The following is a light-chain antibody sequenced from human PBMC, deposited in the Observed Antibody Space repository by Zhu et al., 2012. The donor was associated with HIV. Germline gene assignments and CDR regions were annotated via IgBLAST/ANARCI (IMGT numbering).Light chain of an antibody. CDR3: QEYYDWPLYA. J-gene: IGKJ2*01. Sequence: EIVLTQSPGTLSLSPGERATLSCRASQSVSTNLAWYQQKPGQSPRLLILGASTRATGIPARFSGSGSGTEFTLTITSVQSEDFAVYHCQEYYDWPLYAFGQGSKLEIK. CDR1: QSVSTN. CDR2: GAS. V-gene: IGKV3-15*01.